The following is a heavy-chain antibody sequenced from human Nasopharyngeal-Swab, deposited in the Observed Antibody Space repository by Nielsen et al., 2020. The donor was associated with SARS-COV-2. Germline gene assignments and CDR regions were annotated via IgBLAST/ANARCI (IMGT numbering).Heavy chain of an antibody. J-gene: IGHJ3*01. V-gene: IGHV3-30*18. CDR3: AKAFGEDQLAEDAFDA. CDR1: GFTFRNYG. D-gene: IGHD3-16*01. Sequence: GGSLRRSCAASGFTFRNYGRHRILQAPCKGLEWVAVISYDGNIKSYADSVRGRFLISRDNSHNTLYLQMSRLRTEDRAVYYCAKAFGEDQLAEDAFDAWGQGTMVTVSS. CDR2: ISYDGNIK.